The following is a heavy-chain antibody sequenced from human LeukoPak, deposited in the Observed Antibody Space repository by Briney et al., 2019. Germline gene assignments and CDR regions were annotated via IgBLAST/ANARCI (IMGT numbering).Heavy chain of an antibody. CDR3: ARESYLVRGVIGWFDP. D-gene: IGHD3-10*01. CDR1: GGTFSSYA. CDR2: IIPIFGTA. J-gene: IGHJ5*02. Sequence: GASVKVSCKASGGTFSSYAISWVRQAPGQGLEWMGRIIPIFGTANYAQKFQGRVTITTDESTSTAYMELSSLRSEDTAVYYCARESYLVRGVIGWFDPWGQGTLVTVSS. V-gene: IGHV1-69*05.